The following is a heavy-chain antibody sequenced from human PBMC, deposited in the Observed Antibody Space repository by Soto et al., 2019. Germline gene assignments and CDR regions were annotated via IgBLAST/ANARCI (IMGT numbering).Heavy chain of an antibody. CDR3: ARDVGGTAFFDA. CDR1: GFTFSSYG. CDR2: ISGGAENT. J-gene: IGHJ4*02. V-gene: IGHV3-23*01. D-gene: IGHD1-26*01. Sequence: EVQLLESGGGLVQPGGSLRLSCAASGFTFSSYGMSWVRQAPGEGLEWVSTISGGAENTHYADSVKGRFTISRDNSENTQYLQMNGLRAEDTALYYCARDVGGTAFFDAWGPGTLVTVSS.